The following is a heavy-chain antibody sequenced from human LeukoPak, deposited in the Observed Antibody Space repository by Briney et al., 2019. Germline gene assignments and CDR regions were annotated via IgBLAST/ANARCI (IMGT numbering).Heavy chain of an antibody. CDR1: GGSISSHY. D-gene: IGHD4-17*01. J-gene: IGHJ5*02. CDR3: ARDGRRLRSWFDP. CDR2: IYYSGST. Sequence: SETLSLTCTVSGGSISSHYWSWIRQPPGKGLEWIGYIYYSGSTNYNPSLKSRVTISVDTSKNQFSLKLSSVTAADTAVYYCARDGRRLRSWFDPWGQGTLVIVSS. V-gene: IGHV4-59*11.